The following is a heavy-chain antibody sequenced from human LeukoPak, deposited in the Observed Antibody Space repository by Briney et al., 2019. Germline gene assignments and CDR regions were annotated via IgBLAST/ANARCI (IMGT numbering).Heavy chain of an antibody. Sequence: GGSLRLSCAAFGFTFSSYSMNWVRQAPGKGLEWVSYISSGGSTIYYADSVKGRFTISRDNAKNSLFLQMNGLRAEDTAVYYCARDRRFDYWGQGTLVTVSS. D-gene: IGHD6-6*01. CDR2: ISSGGSTI. J-gene: IGHJ4*02. CDR3: ARDRRFDY. CDR1: GFTFSSYS. V-gene: IGHV3-48*01.